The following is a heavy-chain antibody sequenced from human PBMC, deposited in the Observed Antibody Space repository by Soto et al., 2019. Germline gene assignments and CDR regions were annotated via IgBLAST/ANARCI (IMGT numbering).Heavy chain of an antibody. CDR3: SRAQSDSGYYYFHS. J-gene: IGHJ4*02. V-gene: IGHV3-72*01. CDR2: TRNRANSYTT. Sequence: GGSLRLSCATSGFTLSDHYMDWVRQAPGKGLEWVGRTRNRANSYTTEYAASVRGRFIISRDDSENSLYLQMNSLQTEDTAVYYCSRAQSDSGYYYFHSWGQGTLVTVS. CDR1: GFTLSDHY. D-gene: IGHD5-12*01.